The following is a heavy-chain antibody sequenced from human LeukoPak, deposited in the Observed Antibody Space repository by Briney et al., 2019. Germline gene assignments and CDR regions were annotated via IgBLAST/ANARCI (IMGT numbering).Heavy chain of an antibody. CDR3: ARVRRDGYNWGAFDI. V-gene: IGHV3-20*04. J-gene: IGHJ3*02. Sequence: PGGSLRLSCAASGFTFDDYGMSWVRQAPGKGLEWVSGINWNGGSTGYADSVKGRFTISRDNAKNSLYLQMNSLRAEDTAVYYCARVRRDGYNWGAFDIWGQGTMVTVSS. CDR1: GFTFDDYG. D-gene: IGHD5-24*01. CDR2: INWNGGST.